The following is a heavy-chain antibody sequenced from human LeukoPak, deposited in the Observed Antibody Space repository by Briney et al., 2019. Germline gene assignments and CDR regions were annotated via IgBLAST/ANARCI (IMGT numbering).Heavy chain of an antibody. CDR2: INTDGSST. D-gene: IGHD4-17*01. V-gene: IGHV3-74*01. CDR1: GFTFSSYW. Sequence: GGSLRLSCAASGFTFSSYWMHWVRQAPGKGLVWVSRINTDGSSTSYADSVKGRFTISRDNAKNTLYLQMNSLRAEDTAVYYCANGYGIWYFDLWGRGTLVTVSS. CDR3: ANGYGIWYFDL. J-gene: IGHJ2*01.